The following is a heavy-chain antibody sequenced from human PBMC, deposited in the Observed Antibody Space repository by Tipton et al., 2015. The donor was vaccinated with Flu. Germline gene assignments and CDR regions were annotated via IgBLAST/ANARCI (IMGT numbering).Heavy chain of an antibody. J-gene: IGHJ6*02. D-gene: IGHD2-15*01. Sequence: LRLSCTVSGGSISSYYWSWIRQPPGKGLEWIGYIYYSGSTNYNPSLKSRVTISVDTSKNQFSLKPSSVTAADTAVYYCARGARYCSGGSCYSTYYYYGMDVWGQGTTVTVSS. CDR1: GGSISSYY. CDR2: IYYSGST. CDR3: ARGARYCSGGSCYSTYYYYGMDV. V-gene: IGHV4-59*08.